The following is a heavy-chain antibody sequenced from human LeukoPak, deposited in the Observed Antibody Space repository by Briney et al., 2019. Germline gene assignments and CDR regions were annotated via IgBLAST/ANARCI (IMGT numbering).Heavy chain of an antibody. V-gene: IGHV4-34*01. CDR2: INHSGST. CDR1: GGSFSGYY. CDR3: ARYCSSTSCYVGFDY. J-gene: IGHJ4*02. Sequence: SGTLSLTCAVYGGSFSGYYWSWIRQPPGKGLEWIGEINHSGSTNYNPSLKSRVTISVDTSKNQFSLKLSSVTAADTAVYYCARYCSSTSCYVGFDYWGQGTLVTVSS. D-gene: IGHD2-2*01.